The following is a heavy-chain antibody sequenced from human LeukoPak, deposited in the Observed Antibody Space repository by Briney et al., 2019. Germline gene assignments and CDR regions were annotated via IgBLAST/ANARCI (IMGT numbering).Heavy chain of an antibody. V-gene: IGHV3-21*01. J-gene: IGHJ4*02. CDR2: VSNSGDYI. CDR3: ARGGRGEWLVRTVDY. CDR1: GFSFSSYR. Sequence: GGSLRLSCAASGFSFSSYRMNWVRQAPGKGLEWVSSVSNSGDYIHYADSVKGRFTISRDNAKNSLYLQMNSLRAEDTAVYYCARGGRGEWLVRTVDYWGQGTLVTVSS. D-gene: IGHD6-19*01.